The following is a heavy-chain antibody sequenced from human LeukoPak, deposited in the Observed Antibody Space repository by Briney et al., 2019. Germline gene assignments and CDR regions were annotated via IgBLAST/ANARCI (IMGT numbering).Heavy chain of an antibody. J-gene: IGHJ4*02. CDR3: VRDPSGSGFAFDS. V-gene: IGHV3-33*01. CDR2: IWFDGSNK. D-gene: IGHD1-1*01. Sequence: GGSLRLSCAASGFIFSNDAMHWVRQAPGKGLEWVAFIWFDGSNKHYADSVKGRFTISRDNSEDTLYLQMNSLRAEDTAVYYCVRDPSGSGFAFDSWGQGALVTVSS. CDR1: GFIFSNDA.